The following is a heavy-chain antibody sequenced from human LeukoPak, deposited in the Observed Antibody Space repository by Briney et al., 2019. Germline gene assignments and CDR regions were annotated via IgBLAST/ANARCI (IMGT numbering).Heavy chain of an antibody. CDR2: ISSSSSYI. Sequence: GESLRLSCAASGFLFSSYRMNWVRQAPGKGLEWVSCISSSSSYIYYADSVKGRFTISRDNAKNSLYLQMNSLGAEDTAVYYCARDGGDRLYWGQGTLVTVSS. D-gene: IGHD2-21*02. J-gene: IGHJ4*02. CDR1: GFLFSSYR. V-gene: IGHV3-21*01. CDR3: ARDGGDRLY.